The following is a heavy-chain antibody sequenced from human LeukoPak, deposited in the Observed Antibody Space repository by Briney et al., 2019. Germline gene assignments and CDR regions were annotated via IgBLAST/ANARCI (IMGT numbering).Heavy chain of an antibody. CDR3: ARPPVAAAASYFDY. J-gene: IGHJ4*02. Sequence: SETLSLTCTVSGGSSSSSTYYWCWFRQPPGKRVEWIGTIYYRGNTYYNPSLKSRITISVDTSKNQLSLNLNSVTAADTAVYYCARPPVAAAASYFDYWGQGILVTVSS. D-gene: IGHD6-25*01. CDR2: IYYRGNT. V-gene: IGHV4-39*01. CDR1: GGSSSSSTYY.